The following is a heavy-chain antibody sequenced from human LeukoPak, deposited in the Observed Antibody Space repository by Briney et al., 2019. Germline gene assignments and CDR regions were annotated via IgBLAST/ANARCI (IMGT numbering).Heavy chain of an antibody. J-gene: IGHJ4*02. Sequence: ASVKVSCKASGYTFTGYYMHWVRQAPGQGLEWMGWINPNSGGTNYAQKFQGRVTMTRDTSISTAYMGLSRLRSDDTAVYYCARVEGKFVEKYYFDHWGQGTLVTVSS. CDR3: ARVEGKFVEKYYFDH. CDR2: INPNSGGT. CDR1: GYTFTGYY. V-gene: IGHV1-2*02. D-gene: IGHD3-16*01.